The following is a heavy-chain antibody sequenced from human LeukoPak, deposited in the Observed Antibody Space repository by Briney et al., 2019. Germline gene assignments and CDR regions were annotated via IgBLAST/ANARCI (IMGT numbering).Heavy chain of an antibody. D-gene: IGHD3-22*01. V-gene: IGHV3-23*01. Sequence: GGSLRFSCAASGFNFSSYAMSWVRQAPGKGLEWVSAISGSGGSTYYADSVKGRFTISRDNSKNTLYLQMNSLRAEDTAVYYCAKDGKYYYDSSGYPHYFDYWGQGTLVTVSS. CDR2: ISGSGGST. CDR3: AKDGKYYYDSSGYPHYFDY. J-gene: IGHJ4*02. CDR1: GFNFSSYA.